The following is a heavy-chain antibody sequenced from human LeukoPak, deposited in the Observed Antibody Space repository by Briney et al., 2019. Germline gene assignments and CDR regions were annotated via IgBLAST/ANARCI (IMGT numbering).Heavy chain of an antibody. J-gene: IGHJ4*02. V-gene: IGHV3-23*01. CDR1: GFTFSTYA. Sequence: PGGSLRLSCAASGFTFSTYARSWVRQAPGEGLEWVSSISDSGCSTYYACSVKGRFTISRDNSKNTLYLQMNRVSAEDTAIYYCAKGVERGYSYEYYFDYWGQGTLVTVSS. CDR2: ISDSGCST. CDR3: AKGVERGYSYEYYFDY. D-gene: IGHD5-18*01.